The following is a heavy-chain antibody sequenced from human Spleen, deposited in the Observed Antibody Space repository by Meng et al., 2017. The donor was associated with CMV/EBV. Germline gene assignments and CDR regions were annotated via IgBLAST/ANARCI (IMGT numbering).Heavy chain of an antibody. V-gene: IGHV1-2*02. Sequence: ASVKVSCKASGYTFTGYYMHWVRQAPGQGLEWMGWINPNSGGTNHAQKFQGRVTMTRDTSISTVYMELSSLKSDDTAVYYCARIGLELLRYNWFDPWGQGTLVTVSS. D-gene: IGHD1-7*01. CDR2: INPNSGGT. J-gene: IGHJ5*02. CDR1: GYTFTGYY. CDR3: ARIGLELLRYNWFDP.